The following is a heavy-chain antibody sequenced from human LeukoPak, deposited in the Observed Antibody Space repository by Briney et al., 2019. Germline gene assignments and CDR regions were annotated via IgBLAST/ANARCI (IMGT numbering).Heavy chain of an antibody. J-gene: IGHJ6*04. Sequence: SGGSLRLSCAASGFTFTNYWMSWIRQAPGKGLKWVSYISSSGSTIYYADSVKGRFTISRDNAKNSLYLQMNSLRAEDTAVYYCARASAHGDYVPTGMDVWGKGTTVTISS. V-gene: IGHV3-11*01. CDR2: ISSSGSTI. D-gene: IGHD4-17*01. CDR3: ARASAHGDYVPTGMDV. CDR1: GFTFTNYW.